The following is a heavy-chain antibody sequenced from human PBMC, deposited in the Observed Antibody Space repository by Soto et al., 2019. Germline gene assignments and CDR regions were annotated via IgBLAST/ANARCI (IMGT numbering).Heavy chain of an antibody. V-gene: IGHV3-23*01. CDR3: AKGALTTYFD. D-gene: IGHD3-22*01. Sequence: GSLRLSCAASGFTFSTYAMSWVRQAPGKGLEWVSSIGSGGSPTYYADSVKGRFTISRDNSKNTLYLQMNSLRAEDTAVFYCAKGALTTYFDWGQGTLVTVSS. CDR1: GFTFSTYA. CDR2: IGSGGSPT. J-gene: IGHJ4*02.